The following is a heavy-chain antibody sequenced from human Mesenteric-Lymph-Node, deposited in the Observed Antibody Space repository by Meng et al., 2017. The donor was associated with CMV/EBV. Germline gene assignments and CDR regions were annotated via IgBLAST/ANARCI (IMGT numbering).Heavy chain of an antibody. V-gene: IGHV3-30*04. D-gene: IGHD3-22*01. CDR1: GFTFNNYA. CDR2: ISYDGNER. Sequence: SGFTFNNYAMQWVRQAPGKGLEWVEVISYDGNERYYADYIKGRVTISRDNSRNTLSLLMNSLTTDDTAVYYCVRVSTHYYDSSCFDYWGQGTLVTVSS. CDR3: VRVSTHYYDSSCFDY. J-gene: IGHJ4*02.